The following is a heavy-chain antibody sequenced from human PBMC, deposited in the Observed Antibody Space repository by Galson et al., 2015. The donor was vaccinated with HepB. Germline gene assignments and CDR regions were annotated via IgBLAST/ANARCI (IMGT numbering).Heavy chain of an antibody. V-gene: IGHV3-23*01. J-gene: IGHJ4*02. CDR2: ISGSGGST. Sequence: SLRLSCAVSGFTFSTYSMGWVRQAPGKGLEWVSAISGSGGSTYYADSVKGRFTISRDNSKNTLYLQMNSLRAEDTAVYYCAKDGWLHQRGYYFYYWGQGTLVTVSS. CDR1: GFTFSTYS. CDR3: AKDGWLHQRGYYFYY. D-gene: IGHD5-24*01.